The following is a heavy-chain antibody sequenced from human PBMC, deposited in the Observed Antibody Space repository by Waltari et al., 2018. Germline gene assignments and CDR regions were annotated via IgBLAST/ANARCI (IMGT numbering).Heavy chain of an antibody. CDR1: GFTFSDHY. Sequence: VQLVESGGGLVQPGGSLRLSCGASGFTFSDHYMDWVRQAAGKGLEWIDSTRNKSDSGRTEYAGSVKGRFTNPRDDSQSALYLQMNSLKTEHTAVNYCARYLSSWSDYWGQGTLVTVSS. CDR2: TRNKSDSGRT. D-gene: IGHD6-13*01. CDR3: ARYLSSWSDY. V-gene: IGHV3-72*01. J-gene: IGHJ4*02.